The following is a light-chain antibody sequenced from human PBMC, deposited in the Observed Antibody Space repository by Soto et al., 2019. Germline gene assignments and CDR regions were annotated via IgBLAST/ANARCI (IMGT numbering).Light chain of an antibody. J-gene: IGLJ1*01. V-gene: IGLV2-18*02. CDR3: RSYTSTSRYV. CDR1: SSDVGKYDR. Sequence: QSVLTQPPSVSGSPGQSVTISCTGTSSDVGKYDRVSWYQQPPGTAPKLIIYEVTNRPSGVPARFSGSKSGNTASLTISGLQAEDEADYYCRSYTSTSRYVFGAGNKVTVL. CDR2: EVT.